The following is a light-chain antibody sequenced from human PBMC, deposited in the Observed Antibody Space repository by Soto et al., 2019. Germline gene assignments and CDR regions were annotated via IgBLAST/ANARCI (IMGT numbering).Light chain of an antibody. CDR2: EVS. V-gene: IGLV2-23*02. Sequence: LTQPASVSGSPGQSITISCTRTSSAVGSYNLVSWYQQHPGEAPKLMIYEVSKQPSGVSNRFSGSKSGNTASLTISGLQAEDEADYYCCSHAGSSTFVFGTGTKVTVL. CDR3: CSHAGSSTFV. CDR1: SSAVGSYNL. J-gene: IGLJ1*01.